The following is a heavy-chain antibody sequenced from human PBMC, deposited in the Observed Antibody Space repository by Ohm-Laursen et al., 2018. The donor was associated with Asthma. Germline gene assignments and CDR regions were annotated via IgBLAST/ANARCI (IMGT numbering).Heavy chain of an antibody. CDR1: GFTFSSYA. Sequence: SLRLSCSASGFTFSSYAMSWVRQAPGKGLEWVSAISGSGGSTYYADSVKGRFTISRDNSKNTLYLQMNSLRAEDTAVYYCAKEIGRITGTTSSYWGQGTLVTVSS. CDR2: ISGSGGST. D-gene: IGHD1-7*01. CDR3: AKEIGRITGTTSSY. J-gene: IGHJ4*02. V-gene: IGHV3-23*01.